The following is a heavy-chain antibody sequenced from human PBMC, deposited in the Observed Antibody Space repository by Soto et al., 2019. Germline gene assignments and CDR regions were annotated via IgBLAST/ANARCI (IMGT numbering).Heavy chain of an antibody. J-gene: IGHJ6*02. CDR3: ARGKNYAMDV. CDR2: ISPDGSVT. V-gene: IGHV3-74*01. CDR1: GSTFSGHW. Sequence: PGGSLRLSCAASGSTFSGHWVHWVRQEQGRGLSWFSLISPDGSVTTYADSEKGRFTSSRDNAKTTLTLQRNSLRAEDTAVYYCARGKNYAMDVWGQGTTVTVAS.